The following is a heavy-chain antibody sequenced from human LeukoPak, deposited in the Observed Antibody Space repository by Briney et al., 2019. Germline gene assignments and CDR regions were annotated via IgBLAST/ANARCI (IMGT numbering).Heavy chain of an antibody. CDR3: ARRRSGGYVSNVDFDY. CDR1: GGSISSYY. J-gene: IGHJ4*02. D-gene: IGHD5-12*01. CDR2: IYYSEST. V-gene: IGHV4-59*01. Sequence: SETLSLTCTVSGGSISSYYWSWIRQPPGKGLEWIGYIYYSESTNYNPSLKSRVTISVDTSKNQFSLKLSSVTAADTAVYYCARRRSGGYVSNVDFDYWGQGTLVTVSS.